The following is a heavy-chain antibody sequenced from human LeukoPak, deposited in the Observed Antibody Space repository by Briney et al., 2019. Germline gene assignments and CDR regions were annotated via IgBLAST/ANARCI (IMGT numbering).Heavy chain of an antibody. V-gene: IGHV3-21*01. D-gene: IGHD3-22*01. CDR2: ISSSSSYI. CDR3: ARGGNYYDSSGYYSDGGMDV. Sequence: GGSLRLSCAASGFTFSSYSMNWVRQAPGKGLEWVSSISSSSSYIYYADSVKGRFTISRDNAKDSLYLQMNSLRAEDTAVYYCARGGNYYDSSGYYSDGGMDVWGQGTTVTVSS. CDR1: GFTFSSYS. J-gene: IGHJ6*02.